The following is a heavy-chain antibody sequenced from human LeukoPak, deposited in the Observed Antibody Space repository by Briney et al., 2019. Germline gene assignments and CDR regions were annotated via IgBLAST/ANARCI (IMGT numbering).Heavy chain of an antibody. D-gene: IGHD5-18*01. J-gene: IGHJ4*02. CDR3: VRGYPLTGFDY. V-gene: IGHV4-59*12. Sequence: SETLSLTCTVSGGSISSYYWSWIRQPPGKGLEWIGYIYYSGGTNYNPSLKSRVTMSVDTSKNQFSLKLSSVTAADTAVYYCVRGYPLTGFDYWGQGTLVTVSS. CDR1: GGSISSYY. CDR2: IYYSGGT.